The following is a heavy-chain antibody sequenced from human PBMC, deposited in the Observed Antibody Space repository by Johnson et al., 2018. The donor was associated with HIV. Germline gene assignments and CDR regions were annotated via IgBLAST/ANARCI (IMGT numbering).Heavy chain of an antibody. Sequence: QVQLVESGGGVVQPGGSLRLSCAASGFTFSSYGMHWVRQAPGKGLGWVAFIRYDGSNKYYADSVKGRFTISRDNSKNTLYLQMNSLRAEDTAVYYCARDMVGATFDDAFDIWGQGTMVTVSS. CDR1: GFTFSSYG. CDR3: ARDMVGATFDDAFDI. V-gene: IGHV3-30*02. J-gene: IGHJ3*02. D-gene: IGHD1-26*01. CDR2: IRYDGSNK.